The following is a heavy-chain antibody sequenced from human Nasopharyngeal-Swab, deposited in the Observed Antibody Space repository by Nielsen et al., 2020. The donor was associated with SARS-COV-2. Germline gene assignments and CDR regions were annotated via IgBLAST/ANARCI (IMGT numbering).Heavy chain of an antibody. CDR2: INPSGGSA. V-gene: IGHV1-46*01. Sequence: ASVQVSCKASGYSFTSYHMYWVRQAPGQGLEWMGAINPSGGSANYAQNFQGRVNMTRDTSTSTVYMVLSSLRSEETAVYYCARGGDPREVVAATDCFDPWGQGTLVTVSS. CDR3: ARGGDPREVVAATDCFDP. D-gene: IGHD2-15*01. J-gene: IGHJ5*02. CDR1: GYSFTSYH.